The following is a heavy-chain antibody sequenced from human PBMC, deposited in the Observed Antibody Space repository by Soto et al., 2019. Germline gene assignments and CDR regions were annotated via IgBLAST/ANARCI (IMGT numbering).Heavy chain of an antibody. CDR3: ARGDYYGSGHYFAY. D-gene: IGHD3-10*01. CDR2: INPSGGST. V-gene: IGHV1-46*01. Sequence: QVQLVQSGAEVKKPGASVKLSCKASGYTFTSYYLHWVRQAPGQGLEWMGTINPSGGSTNYAQKCPGRVTMTRDTSTSTVYLYLNSLRSEDTAVYYCARGDYYGSGHYFAYWGQGTLATVSS. J-gene: IGHJ4*02. CDR1: GYTFTSYY.